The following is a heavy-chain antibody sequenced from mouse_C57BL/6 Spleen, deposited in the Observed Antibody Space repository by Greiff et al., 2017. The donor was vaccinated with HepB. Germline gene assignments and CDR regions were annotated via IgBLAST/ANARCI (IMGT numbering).Heavy chain of an antibody. J-gene: IGHJ1*03. D-gene: IGHD2-1*01. V-gene: IGHV1-18*01. CDR1: GYTFTDYN. CDR2: INPNNGGT. CDR3: ARRERGDYGNYWYFDV. Sequence: EVQLQQSGPELVKPGASVKIPCKASGYTFTDYNMDWVKQSHGKSLEWIGDINPNNGGTIYNQKFKGKATLTVDKSSSTAYMELRSLTSEDTAVYYCARRERGDYGNYWYFDVWGTGTTVTVSS.